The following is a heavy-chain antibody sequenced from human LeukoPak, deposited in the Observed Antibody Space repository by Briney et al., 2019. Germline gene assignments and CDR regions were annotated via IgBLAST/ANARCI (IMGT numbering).Heavy chain of an antibody. CDR1: GFTFSSYW. Sequence: GGSLRLXCAASGFTFSSYWMRWVRQAPGKGLEWVANIKQDGSEKYYVDSVKGRFTISRDNAKNSLYLQMNSLRAEDTAVYYCARALAHYDSSGYFDYWGQGTLVTVSS. CDR3: ARALAHYDSSGYFDY. CDR2: IKQDGSEK. D-gene: IGHD3-22*01. J-gene: IGHJ4*02. V-gene: IGHV3-7*01.